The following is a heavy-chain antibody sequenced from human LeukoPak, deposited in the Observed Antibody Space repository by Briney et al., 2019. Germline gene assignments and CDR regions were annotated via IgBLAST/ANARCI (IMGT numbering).Heavy chain of an antibody. V-gene: IGHV4-59*12. D-gene: IGHD6-13*01. CDR3: ARRRYSSSWYGYYFDY. Sequence: SETLSLTCTVSGGSINNYYWGWIRQPPGKGLEWIGYISYTGSTNYSPSLKGRVTISVDTSKNQFSLKLSSVTAADTAVYYCARRRYSSSWYGYYFDYWGQGTLVTVSS. CDR2: ISYTGST. J-gene: IGHJ4*02. CDR1: GGSINNYY.